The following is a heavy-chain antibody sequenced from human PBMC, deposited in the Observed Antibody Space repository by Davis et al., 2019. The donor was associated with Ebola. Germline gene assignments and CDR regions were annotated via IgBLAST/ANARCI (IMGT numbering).Heavy chain of an antibody. CDR1: AYTFTSYG. Sequence: ASVQVSCKASAYTFTSYGISWVRQAPGQGLEWMGWINPNSGGTNYAQKFQGWVTMTRDTSISTAYMELSRLRSDDTAVYYCARVHSSSNAFDIWGQGTMVTVSS. J-gene: IGHJ3*02. V-gene: IGHV1-2*04. CDR3: ARVHSSSNAFDI. CDR2: INPNSGGT. D-gene: IGHD6-6*01.